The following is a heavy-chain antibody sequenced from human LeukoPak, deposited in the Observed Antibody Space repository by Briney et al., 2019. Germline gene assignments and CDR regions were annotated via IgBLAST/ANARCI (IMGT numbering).Heavy chain of an antibody. CDR2: IKSKTDGGTT. CDR3: TTDLGSSSSLSSYYYYYMDI. CDR1: GSTFSNAW. D-gene: IGHD6-6*01. V-gene: IGHV3-15*01. J-gene: IGHJ6*03. Sequence: GGSLRLSCAASGSTFSNAWMSWVRQAPGKGLEWVGHIKSKTDGGTTDYAAPVKGRFTISRDDSKNTLYLQMNSLKTEDTAVYYCTTDLGSSSSLSSYYYYYMDIWGKGTTVTVSS.